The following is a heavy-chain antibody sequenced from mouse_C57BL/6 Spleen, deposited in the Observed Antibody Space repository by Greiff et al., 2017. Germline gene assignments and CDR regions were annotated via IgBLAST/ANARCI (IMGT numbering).Heavy chain of an antibody. D-gene: IGHD1-1*01. CDR1: GFTFSSYG. CDR2: ISSGGSYT. V-gene: IGHV5-6*02. CDR3: ARGDGSSYFYFDY. J-gene: IGHJ2*01. Sequence: EVKLVESGGDLVKPGGSLKLSCAASGFTFSSYGMSWVRQTPDKRLEWVATISSGGSYTYYPDSVKGRFTISRDNAKNTLYLQMSSLKSEDTAMYYCARGDGSSYFYFDYWGTGTTLTVAS.